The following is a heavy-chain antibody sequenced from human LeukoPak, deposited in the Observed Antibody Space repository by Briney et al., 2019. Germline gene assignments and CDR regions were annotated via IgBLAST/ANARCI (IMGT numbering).Heavy chain of an antibody. CDR2: ISGSGSTI. J-gene: IGHJ6*02. CDR3: AKDYEMATILDYYYGMDV. Sequence: GGSLRLSCAASGFTFSSYSMNWVRQAPGKGLEWIAYISGSGSTIYYADSVKGRFTISRVNAENSLYLQMNSLRAEDTAVYYCAKDYEMATILDYYYGMDVWGQGTTVTVSS. D-gene: IGHD5-24*01. CDR1: GFTFSSYS. V-gene: IGHV3-48*01.